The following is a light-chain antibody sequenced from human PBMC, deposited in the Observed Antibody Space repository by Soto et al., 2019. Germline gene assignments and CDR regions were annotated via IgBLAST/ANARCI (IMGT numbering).Light chain of an antibody. V-gene: IGKV3-20*01. J-gene: IGKJ2*01. CDR2: RSS. CDR1: QSVSTSY. Sequence: DIVLTQSPGTLSLSPGERASLSCRASQSVSTSYLACYQKKRGHAPMLVIYRSSSRATGIPDRFSGSGSGTDFTLTISSLEPEDFAVYYCQQYGSPPVTFGQGTKLEIK. CDR3: QQYGSPPVT.